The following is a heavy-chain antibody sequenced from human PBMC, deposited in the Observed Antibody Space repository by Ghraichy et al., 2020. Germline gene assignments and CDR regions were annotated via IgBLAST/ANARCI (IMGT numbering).Heavy chain of an antibody. J-gene: IGHJ3*01. CDR3: AKEGGRLGEGAFDV. D-gene: IGHD3-10*01. CDR1: GFTLSNYW. Sequence: GGSLRLSCAASGFTLSNYWMHWVRQAPGKGLVWVSRIKSDGSSTTYADSVKGRFTISRDNAKNTLYLQMNSLRAEDTAVYYCAKEGGRLGEGAFDVWGQGTMVTVSS. V-gene: IGHV3-74*01. CDR2: IKSDGSST.